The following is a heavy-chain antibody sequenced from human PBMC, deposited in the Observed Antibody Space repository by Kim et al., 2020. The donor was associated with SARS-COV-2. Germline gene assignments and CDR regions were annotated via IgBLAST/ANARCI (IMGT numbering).Heavy chain of an antibody. D-gene: IGHD3-16*01. CDR1: GLTFTSYA. Sequence: GGSLRLSCVASGLTFTSYAMNWVRQAPGKGLEWVSSISESTRTIYYADSVKGRFTISRDNAKTSVYLQVNSLRADDTAVYYCATGSLEGGFDHWGQGTLVTGSA. CDR2: ISESTRTI. J-gene: IGHJ4*02. V-gene: IGHV3-48*01. CDR3: ATGSLEGGFDH.